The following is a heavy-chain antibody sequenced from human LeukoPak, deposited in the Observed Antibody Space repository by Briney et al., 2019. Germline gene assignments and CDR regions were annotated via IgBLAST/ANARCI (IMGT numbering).Heavy chain of an antibody. Sequence: SSETLSLTCTVSGGSISSYYWSWIRQPPGKGLEWIGYIYYSGSTNYNPSLKSRVTISVDTSKNQFSLKLSSVTAADTAVYYCARQGYYDILTGYYPYYYYGMDVWGQGTTVTVSS. CDR1: GGSISSYY. V-gene: IGHV4-59*08. CDR2: IYYSGST. CDR3: ARQGYYDILTGYYPYYYYGMDV. J-gene: IGHJ6*02. D-gene: IGHD3-9*01.